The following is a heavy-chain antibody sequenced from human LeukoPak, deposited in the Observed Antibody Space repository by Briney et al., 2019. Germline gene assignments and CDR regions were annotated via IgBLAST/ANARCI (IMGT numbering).Heavy chain of an antibody. CDR3: ARLPNDYGGYR. D-gene: IGHD4-23*01. CDR1: GFAFSGYA. CDR2: IGARGDVT. Sequence: GGSLRLSCTVSGFAFSGYATSWVRQAPGKGPEWVSSIGARGDVTYSADSVKGRFTIFRDNSKRTLFLQMNNLRAEDTAVYYCARLPNDYGGYRWGQGTLVTVSS. J-gene: IGHJ5*02. V-gene: IGHV3-23*01.